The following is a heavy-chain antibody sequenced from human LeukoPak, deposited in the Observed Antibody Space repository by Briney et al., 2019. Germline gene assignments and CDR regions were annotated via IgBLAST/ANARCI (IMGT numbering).Heavy chain of an antibody. CDR2: IIPIFGTA. CDR1: GGTFSSYA. J-gene: IGHJ4*02. Sequence: SVKVSCKASGGTFSSYAISWVRQAPGQGLERMGGIIPIFGTANYAQKFQGRVTITADESTSTAYMELSSLRSEDTAVYYCARVKAPYYYDSSGYYFSYWGQGTLVTVSS. D-gene: IGHD3-22*01. V-gene: IGHV1-69*13. CDR3: ARVKAPYYYDSSGYYFSY.